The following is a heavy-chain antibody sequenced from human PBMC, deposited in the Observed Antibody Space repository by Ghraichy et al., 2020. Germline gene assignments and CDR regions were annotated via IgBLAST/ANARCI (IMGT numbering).Heavy chain of an antibody. J-gene: IGHJ6*02. Sequence: GGSLRLSCAASGFTFSNYAMSWVRQAPGKGLEWVSTITSSGGSTYYADSVRGRFTISTDNSKNTLYLQMHSLRAEDTAVYYCAKFSPPYGMDVWGQGTTVTVSS. CDR2: ITSSGGST. V-gene: IGHV3-23*01. CDR1: GFTFSNYA. CDR3: AKFSPPYGMDV.